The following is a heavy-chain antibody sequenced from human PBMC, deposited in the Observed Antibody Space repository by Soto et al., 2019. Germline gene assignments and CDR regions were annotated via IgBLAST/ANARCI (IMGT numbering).Heavy chain of an antibody. CDR2: INHSGST. V-gene: IGHV4-34*01. CDR3: ARTPRGRYCSGGSCSDY. CDR1: GGSFSGYY. D-gene: IGHD2-15*01. J-gene: IGHJ4*02. Sequence: QVQLQQWGAGLLKPSETLSLTCAVYGGSFSGYYWSWIRQAPGKGLEWIGEINHSGSTNYNPSLKRRVTISVDTSKNQFSLKLSSVTAADTAVYYCARTPRGRYCSGGSCSDYWGQGTLVTVSS.